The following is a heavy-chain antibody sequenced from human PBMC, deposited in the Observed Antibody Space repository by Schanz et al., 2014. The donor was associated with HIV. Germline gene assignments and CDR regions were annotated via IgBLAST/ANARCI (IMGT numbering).Heavy chain of an antibody. D-gene: IGHD6-25*01. Sequence: EVQLAESGGGVVQPGRSLRLSCVASGFTFNNYGMHWVRQAPGKGLEWLANIKLDGSEKYYVDSVKGRFTISRDNTKNSLYLQMSSLRTEDTGMYYCSAESSDSGYIWFAYWGQGSRVTVSS. J-gene: IGHJ4*02. CDR2: IKLDGSEK. CDR3: SAESSDSGYIWFAY. CDR1: GFTFNNYG. V-gene: IGHV3-7*03.